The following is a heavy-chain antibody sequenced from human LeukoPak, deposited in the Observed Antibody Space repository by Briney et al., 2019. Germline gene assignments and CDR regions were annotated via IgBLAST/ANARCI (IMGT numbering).Heavy chain of an antibody. D-gene: IGHD1-14*01. Sequence: SETLSLTCTVSGGSISSYYWSWIRQPPGKGLEWIGYIYDSGSTNYNPSLKSRVTISVDTSKNQFSLKLSSVTAADTAVYYCARKPTLYDYFDYWGQGTLVTVSS. CDR2: IYDSGST. CDR3: ARKPTLYDYFDY. V-gene: IGHV4-59*08. CDR1: GGSISSYY. J-gene: IGHJ4*02.